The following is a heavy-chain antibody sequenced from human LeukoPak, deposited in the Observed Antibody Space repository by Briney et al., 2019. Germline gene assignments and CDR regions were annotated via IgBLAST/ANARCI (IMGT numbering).Heavy chain of an antibody. Sequence: ASVKVSCKASGYTFTGYYMHWVRQAPGQGLEWMGWINPNSGSTNYAQKFQGRVTMTRDTSISTAYTELSRLRSDDTAVYYCARQTTVTRGGAFDIWGQGTMVTVSS. CDR1: GYTFTGYY. CDR3: ARQTTVTRGGAFDI. J-gene: IGHJ3*02. D-gene: IGHD4-17*01. CDR2: INPNSGST. V-gene: IGHV1-2*02.